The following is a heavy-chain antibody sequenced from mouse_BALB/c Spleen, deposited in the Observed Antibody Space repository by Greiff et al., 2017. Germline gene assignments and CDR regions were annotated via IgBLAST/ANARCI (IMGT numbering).Heavy chain of an antibody. CDR2: ISDGGSYT. CDR3: ARELRLHAMDY. V-gene: IGHV5-4*02. CDR1: GFTFSDYY. Sequence: DVMLVESGGGLVKPGGSLKLSCAASGFTFSDYYMYWVRQTPEKRLEWVATISDGGSYTYYPDSVKGRFTISRDNAKNNLYLQMSSLKSEDTAMYYCARELRLHAMDYWGQGTSVTVSS. D-gene: IGHD1-2*01. J-gene: IGHJ4*01.